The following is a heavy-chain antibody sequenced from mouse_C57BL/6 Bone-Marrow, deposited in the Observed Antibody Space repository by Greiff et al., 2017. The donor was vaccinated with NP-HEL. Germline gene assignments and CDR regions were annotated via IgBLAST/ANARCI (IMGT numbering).Heavy chain of an antibody. J-gene: IGHJ3*01. Sequence: VQLQQSGPGLVAPSQSLSITCTVSGFSLTSYAISWVRQPPGKGLEWLGVIWTGGGTNYNSALKSRLSISKDNSKSQVFLKMNSRQTDDTARYYCARSYGSSLAWFAYWGQGTLVTVSA. CDR2: IWTGGGT. V-gene: IGHV2-9-1*01. CDR1: GFSLTSYA. CDR3: ARSYGSSLAWFAY. D-gene: IGHD1-1*01.